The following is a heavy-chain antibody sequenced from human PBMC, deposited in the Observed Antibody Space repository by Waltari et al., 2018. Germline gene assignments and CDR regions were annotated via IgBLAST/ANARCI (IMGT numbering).Heavy chain of an antibody. Sequence: QVQLVQSGAEAKKPAASVKVSCQASGHTFTCNSIHWVRQAPGQGLEWMGWINPNSGATNYAQNFQGRVTMTRDTSINTAYMELNRLGSDDSAVYYCATYPRMIPSAAPPFDYWGQGTLVTVSS. CDR1: GHTFTCNS. V-gene: IGHV1-2*02. CDR2: INPNSGAT. CDR3: ATYPRMIPSAAPPFDY. J-gene: IGHJ4*02. D-gene: IGHD2-2*01.